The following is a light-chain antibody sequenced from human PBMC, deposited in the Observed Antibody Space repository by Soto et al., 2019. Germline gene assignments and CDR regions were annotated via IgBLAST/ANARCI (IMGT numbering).Light chain of an antibody. CDR2: SAS. Sequence: EIVMTQSPATLSVSPGERATLSCRASQSVSKSLAWYQQKPGQAPRLLIYSASTRATGIPARFSGSGSETEFTLTISSLQSEGFAVYYCQQYNNWPPITFGQGTRLEIK. J-gene: IGKJ5*01. V-gene: IGKV3-15*01. CDR1: QSVSKS. CDR3: QQYNNWPPIT.